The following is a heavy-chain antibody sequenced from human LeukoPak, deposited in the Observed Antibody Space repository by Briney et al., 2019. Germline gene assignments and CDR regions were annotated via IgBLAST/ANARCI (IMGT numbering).Heavy chain of an antibody. V-gene: IGHV3-53*05. CDR2: IYSGGST. D-gene: IGHD2-2*01. J-gene: IGHJ4*02. CDR3: AREDIVVPAAIAKNYFDY. Sequence: GGSLRLSCAAFGFTVSSNYMSWVRQAPGKGLEWVSVIYSGGSTYYADSVKGRFTISRDNSKNTLYLQMNSLRAEDTAVYYCAREDIVVPAAIAKNYFDYWGQGTLVTVSS. CDR1: GFTVSSNY.